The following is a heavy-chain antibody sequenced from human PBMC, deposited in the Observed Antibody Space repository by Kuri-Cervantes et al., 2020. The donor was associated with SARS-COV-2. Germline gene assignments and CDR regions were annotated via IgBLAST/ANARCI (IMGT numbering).Heavy chain of an antibody. CDR2: IIPIFGTA. CDR1: GGTFSSYA. V-gene: IGHV1-69*13. J-gene: IGHJ4*02. CDR3: ARANYDILTGYYFEFDY. Sequence: SVKVSCKASGGTFSSYAVSWVRQAPGQGLEWMGGIIPIFGTANYAQKFQGRVTITADESTSTAYMELRSLRSEDTAVYYCARANYDILTGYYFEFDYWGQGTLVTVSS. D-gene: IGHD3-9*01.